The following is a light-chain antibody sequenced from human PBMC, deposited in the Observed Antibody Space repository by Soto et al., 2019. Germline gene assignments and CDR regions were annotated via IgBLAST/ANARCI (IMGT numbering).Light chain of an antibody. V-gene: IGKV3-11*01. Sequence: EIVLTQSPATLSLSPGQRPTLSCRASQSIGIYLTWYRQKPGQAPRLLIYGASNRATGIPARISGSGSGTDFTLTITSLEAEDFAVYYCQHRSSWPGTWTFGQGTKVDIK. J-gene: IGKJ1*01. CDR1: QSIGIY. CDR2: GAS. CDR3: QHRSSWPGTWT.